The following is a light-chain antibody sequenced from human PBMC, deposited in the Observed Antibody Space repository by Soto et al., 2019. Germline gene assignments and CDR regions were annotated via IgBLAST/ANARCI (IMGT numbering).Light chain of an antibody. V-gene: IGLV2-14*01. CDR1: SSDVGGYNY. Sequence: QSALTQPASVSGSPGQSITISCTGTSSDVGGYNYVSWYQQHPGKAPKLMIYDVGNRPSGVSNRFSGSKSGNTASLTISGLQAEDEADYYCSSYTSSTPRVFGGGTQLTVL. CDR2: DVG. J-gene: IGLJ2*01. CDR3: SSYTSSTPRV.